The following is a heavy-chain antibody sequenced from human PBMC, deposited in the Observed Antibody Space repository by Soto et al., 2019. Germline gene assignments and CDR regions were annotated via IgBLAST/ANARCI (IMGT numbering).Heavy chain of an antibody. D-gene: IGHD1-1*01. CDR2: LNPNTGNS. V-gene: IGHV1-8*01. Sequence: ASVKVSCKASGYTFTSYDIYWVRQATGQGLEWMGWLNPNTGNSGYAQKFQGRITVTSDASINTVHMELSSLRSEDTAVYYCARRAETNGWNGFGADKYYFDFWGQGTLVTVSS. J-gene: IGHJ4*02. CDR3: ARRAETNGWNGFGADKYYFDF. CDR1: GYTFTSYD.